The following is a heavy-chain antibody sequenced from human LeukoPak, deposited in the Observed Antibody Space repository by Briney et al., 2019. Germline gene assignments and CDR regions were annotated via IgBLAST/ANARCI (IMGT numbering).Heavy chain of an antibody. D-gene: IGHD3-3*01. CDR3: ARGSPTYYDFWSGYSGGDAFDI. CDR2: IYYSGST. J-gene: IGHJ3*02. Sequence: SETLSLTCTVSGGSISSSSYYWGWIRQPPGKGLEWIGSIYYSGSTYYNPSLKSRVTRSVDTSKNQFSLKLSSVTAADTAVYYCARGSPTYYDFWSGYSGGDAFDIWGQGTMVTVSS. V-gene: IGHV4-39*07. CDR1: GGSISSSSYY.